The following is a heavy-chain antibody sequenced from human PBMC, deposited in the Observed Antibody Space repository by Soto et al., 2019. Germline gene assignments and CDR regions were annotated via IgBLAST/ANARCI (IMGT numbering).Heavy chain of an antibody. CDR1: GGYIRAYY. CDR3: ARDLKALGYFDP. Sequence: SETLSDTCTGAGGYIRAYYGSRIRQTTGKGLEWIGDIYYSGSTNHNPSLKSRVTISLDTSKSQLSLKLSSVTAADTAVYYCARDLKALGYFDPWGQRPLVTVSS. J-gene: IGHJ5*02. D-gene: IGHD7-27*01. V-gene: IGHV4-59*01. CDR2: IYYSGST.